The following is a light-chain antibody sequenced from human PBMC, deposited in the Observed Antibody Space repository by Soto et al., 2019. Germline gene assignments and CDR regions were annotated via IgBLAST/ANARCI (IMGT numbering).Light chain of an antibody. V-gene: IGLV2-14*01. CDR2: DVS. CDR1: SSDVGGYNY. J-gene: IGLJ2*01. CDR3: SSYTSSSTPVV. Sequence: QSALTQPDSVSGSPGQSITISCTGTSSDVGGYNYVSWYQQHPGKAPKLMIYDVSNRPSGVSNRFSGSKSGNTASLTISGLQADDEADYYCSSYTSSSTPVVFGGGTKLTVL.